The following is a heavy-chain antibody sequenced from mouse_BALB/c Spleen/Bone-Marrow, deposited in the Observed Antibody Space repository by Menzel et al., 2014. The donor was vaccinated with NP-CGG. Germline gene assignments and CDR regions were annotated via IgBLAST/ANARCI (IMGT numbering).Heavy chain of an antibody. J-gene: IGHJ1*01. Sequence: QVQLKESGSVLARPGASVKLSCKASGYTFTSSWMHWAKQRPGQGLEWIGEIHPNSGNTNYNEKFKGKATLTVDTSSSTAYVDLSSLTSEDSAVYYCAREKIYGNYLWYFDVWGAGTTVTVSS. V-gene: IGHV1S130*01. CDR2: IHPNSGNT. CDR3: AREKIYGNYLWYFDV. CDR1: GYTFTSSW. D-gene: IGHD2-1*01.